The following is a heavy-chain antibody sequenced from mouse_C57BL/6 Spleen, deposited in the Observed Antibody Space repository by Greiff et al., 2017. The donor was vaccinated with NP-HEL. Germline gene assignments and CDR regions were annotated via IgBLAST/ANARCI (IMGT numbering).Heavy chain of an antibody. V-gene: IGHV1-76*01. CDR1: GYTFTDYY. J-gene: IGHJ2*01. CDR2: IYPGSGNT. D-gene: IGHD1-1*02. CDR3: ARGGGDVRGFDY. Sequence: QVQLQQSGAELVRPGASVKLSCKASGYTFTDYYINWVKQRPGPGLEWIARIYPGSGNTYYNEKFKGKATLTAEKSSSTAYMQLSSLTSEDSAVYFCARGGGDVRGFDYWGQGTTLTVSS.